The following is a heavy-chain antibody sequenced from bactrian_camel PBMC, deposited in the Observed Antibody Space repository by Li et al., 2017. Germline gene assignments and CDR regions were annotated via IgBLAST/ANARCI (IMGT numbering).Heavy chain of an antibody. CDR3: AADPGAKCPGDADSAYSRALHAFGY. CDR1: GFIFSSYY. V-gene: IGHV3-2*01. D-gene: IGHD4*01. Sequence: HVQLVESGGGFVHSGGSLRLSCAASGFIFSSYYVAWVRQAPGKGLEWVSSIDSDGSKTYYADSVKGRFTISRDAATNTVYLQMNSLMPEDTAMYYCAADPGAKCPGDADSAYSRALHAFGYWGQGTQVTVS. CDR2: IDSDGSKT. J-gene: IGHJ6*01.